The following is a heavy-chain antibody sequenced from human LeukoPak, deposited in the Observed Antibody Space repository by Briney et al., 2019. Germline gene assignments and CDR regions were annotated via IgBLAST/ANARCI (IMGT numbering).Heavy chain of an antibody. CDR1: GGSFSGYY. Sequence: SETLSLTCAVYGGSFSGYYWSWIRQPPGKGLEWIGEINHSGSTNYNPSLKSRVTISVDTSKNQFSLKLSSVTAADMAVYYCARFRGFGESSPDYWGQGTLVTVSS. D-gene: IGHD3-10*01. CDR3: ARFRGFGESSPDY. V-gene: IGHV4-34*01. CDR2: INHSGST. J-gene: IGHJ4*02.